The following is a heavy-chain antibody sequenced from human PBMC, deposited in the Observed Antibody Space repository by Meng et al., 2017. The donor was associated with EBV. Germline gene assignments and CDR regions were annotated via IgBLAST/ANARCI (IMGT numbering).Heavy chain of an antibody. V-gene: IGHV2-5*02. D-gene: IGHD6-6*01. CDR1: CFHLSTRGVV. CDR2: IYWDDDK. CDR3: AHIIAARPFDY. Sequence: AFKGSGPTLLHPTHTLTLSISSVCFHLSTRGVVVGWIRQPPGKALEWLALIYWDDDKRYSPSLKSRLTITKDTSKNQVVLTMTNMDPVDAATYYCAHIIAARPFDYWGQGTLVTVSS. J-gene: IGHJ4*02.